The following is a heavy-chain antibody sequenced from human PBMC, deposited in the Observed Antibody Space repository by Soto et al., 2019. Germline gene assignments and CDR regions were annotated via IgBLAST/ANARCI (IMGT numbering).Heavy chain of an antibody. V-gene: IGHV1-8*01. CDR1: GYTFTSYD. J-gene: IGHJ6*02. CDR3: ARVVLVPAAYGMDV. Sequence: ASVKVSCKASGYTFTSYDINWVRQATGQGLEWMGWMNPNSGNTGYAQKFQGRVTMTRNTSISTAYMELSSLRSEDTAVYYCARVVLVPAAYGMDVWGQGTTVTVSS. CDR2: MNPNSGNT. D-gene: IGHD2-2*01.